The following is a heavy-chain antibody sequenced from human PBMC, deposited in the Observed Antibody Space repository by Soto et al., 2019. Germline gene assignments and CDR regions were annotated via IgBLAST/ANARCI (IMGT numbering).Heavy chain of an antibody. CDR1: GFTFSSFA. Sequence: VQLLESGGGLVPPGGSLRLSCAHSGFTFSSFAMGWVRQAPGKGLEWLSHITGAGRTTYADSVKGRFTISRDNFKNTLYLQMDSVRAEYTAVYYCVKDYIAVTGKGFFGSWGQGALFPVSS. D-gene: IGHD6-19*01. CDR2: ITGAGRTT. CDR3: VKDYIAVTGKGFFGS. J-gene: IGHJ4*02. V-gene: IGHV3-23*01.